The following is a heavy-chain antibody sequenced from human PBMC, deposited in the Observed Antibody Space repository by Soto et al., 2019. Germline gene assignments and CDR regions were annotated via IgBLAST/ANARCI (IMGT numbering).Heavy chain of an antibody. J-gene: IGHJ5*02. D-gene: IGHD4-17*01. CDR2: ISAYNGNT. CDR3: ARDPGGGDLLENWFDP. CDR1: GYTLTSYG. Sequence: QVQLVQSGAEVKKPGASVKVSCKASGYTLTSYGISWVRQAPGQGLEWMGWISAYNGNTNYAQKLQGRVTMTTDTSTSTAYMELRRLRSDDTAVYYCARDPGGGDLLENWFDPWGQGTLVTVSS. V-gene: IGHV1-18*01.